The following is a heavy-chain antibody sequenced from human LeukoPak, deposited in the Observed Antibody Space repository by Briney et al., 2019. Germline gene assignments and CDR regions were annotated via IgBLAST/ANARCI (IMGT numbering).Heavy chain of an antibody. J-gene: IGHJ5*02. Sequence: ASVKVSCKASGYTSTSYDINWVRQATGQGLEWMGWMNPNSGNTGYAQKFQGRVTMTRNTSISTAYMELSSLRSKDTAVYYCAREDTNYDFWSGYYNHWFDPWGQGTLVTVSS. V-gene: IGHV1-8*01. D-gene: IGHD3-3*01. CDR2: MNPNSGNT. CDR1: GYTSTSYD. CDR3: AREDTNYDFWSGYYNHWFDP.